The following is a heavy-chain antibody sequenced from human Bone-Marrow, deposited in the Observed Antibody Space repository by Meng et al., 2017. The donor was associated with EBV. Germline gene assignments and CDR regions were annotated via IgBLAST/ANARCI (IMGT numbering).Heavy chain of an antibody. Sequence: DVGVVGSGGGLVKPGGSLRLSCAASGFTFRKAWMSWVRQAPGKGLEWVGRVKSQADGGTTDYTAAVRGRFTISRDDSRNMLYLQINSLQIEDSALYYCATESTTFEYWGLGTLVTVAS. J-gene: IGHJ4*02. CDR2: VKSQADGGTT. CDR1: GFTFRKAW. V-gene: IGHV3-15*01. D-gene: IGHD1-1*01. CDR3: ATESTTFEY.